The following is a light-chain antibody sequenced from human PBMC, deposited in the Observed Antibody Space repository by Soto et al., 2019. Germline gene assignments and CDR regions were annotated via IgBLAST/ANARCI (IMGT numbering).Light chain of an antibody. CDR1: QSISSW. Sequence: DIQMTKPPSTLSASVRDRVTITCRASQSISSWLAWYQQKPGKAPKLLIYDASSLESGVPSRFSGSGSGTEFTLTTSSLQPDDFATYYCQQYNSYSRTFGQGTE. V-gene: IGKV1-5*01. CDR3: QQYNSYSRT. J-gene: IGKJ1*01. CDR2: DAS.